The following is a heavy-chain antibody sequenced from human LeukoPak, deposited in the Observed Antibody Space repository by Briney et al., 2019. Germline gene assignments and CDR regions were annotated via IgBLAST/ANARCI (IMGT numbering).Heavy chain of an antibody. J-gene: IGHJ6*02. Sequence: KPSETLSLTCTVSGGSVSSGSYYWSWIRQPPGKGLEWIGYIYYSGSTNYNPSLKSRVTISVDTSKNQFSLKLSSVTAADTAVYYCARALGKLGHPYYYGMDVWGQGTTVTVSS. CDR1: GGSVSSGSYY. V-gene: IGHV4-61*01. CDR3: ARALGKLGHPYYYGMDV. D-gene: IGHD6-6*01. CDR2: IYYSGST.